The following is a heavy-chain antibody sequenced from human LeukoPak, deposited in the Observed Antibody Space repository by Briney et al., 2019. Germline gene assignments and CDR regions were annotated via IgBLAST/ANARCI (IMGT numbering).Heavy chain of an antibody. V-gene: IGHV3-7*01. Sequence: GGSLRLSCTASGFTFSNYWLNWVRQAPGKGLEWVASVKKDASEKKYADSVKGRFTISRDNAKNSLYLQMNSLRAEDTAVYYCARDAYGDYRVDYWSQGTLVTVSS. CDR3: ARDAYGDYRVDY. CDR2: VKKDASEK. D-gene: IGHD4-17*01. J-gene: IGHJ4*02. CDR1: GFTFSNYW.